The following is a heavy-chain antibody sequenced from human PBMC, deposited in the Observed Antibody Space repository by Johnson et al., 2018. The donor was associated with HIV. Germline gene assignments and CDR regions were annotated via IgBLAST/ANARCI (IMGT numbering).Heavy chain of an antibody. Sequence: QVQLVESGGGVVQPGRSLRLSCAVSGIIFSHYGMHWVRQAPGKGLEWVALISYDGIDKYHADSVKGRFTISRDSSKNTLYLQMNSLRAEDTAVYYCAREELEPDVFDIWGQGTMVTVSS. CDR1: GIIFSHYG. V-gene: IGHV3-30*03. CDR2: ISYDGIDK. D-gene: IGHD1-1*01. J-gene: IGHJ3*02. CDR3: AREELEPDVFDI.